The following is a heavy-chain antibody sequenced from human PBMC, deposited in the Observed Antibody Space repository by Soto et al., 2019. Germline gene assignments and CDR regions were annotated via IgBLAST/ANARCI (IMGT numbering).Heavy chain of an antibody. CDR1: GFTFSSYG. D-gene: IGHD6-13*01. J-gene: IGHJ4*02. V-gene: IGHV3-23*01. CDR3: AKEGRYSSRRGYFDY. Sequence: EVQLLESWGGLVQPGGSLRLSCAASGFTFSSYGMSWVLQAPGKGLEWVSGISGSGGSTYYADSVNGRFTISRDNPKNTLSLQMNSLRAEDTAVYYCAKEGRYSSRRGYFDYWGQGTLVTVSS. CDR2: ISGSGGST.